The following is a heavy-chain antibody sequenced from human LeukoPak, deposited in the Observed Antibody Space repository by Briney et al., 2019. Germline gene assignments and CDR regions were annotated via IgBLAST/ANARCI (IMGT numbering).Heavy chain of an antibody. J-gene: IGHJ4*02. CDR1: GYTFTSYY. Sequence: ASVKVSCKASGYTFTSYYIHWVRQAPGQGLEWMGRINPNSGGTNYAQKFQGRVTMTRDTSTSTAYMELSRLRSDDTAVYYCARDFERPDYWGQGTLVTVSS. V-gene: IGHV1-2*06. CDR2: INPNSGGT. CDR3: ARDFERPDY.